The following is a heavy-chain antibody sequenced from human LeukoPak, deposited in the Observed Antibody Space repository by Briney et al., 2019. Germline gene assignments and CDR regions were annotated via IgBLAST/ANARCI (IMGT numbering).Heavy chain of an antibody. D-gene: IGHD4/OR15-4a*01. J-gene: IGHJ5*02. CDR2: INQSGST. V-gene: IGHV4-34*01. Sequence: SETLSLTCAVYGGSFSGYYWSWIRQPPGKGLEWIGEINQSGSTNYNPSLKSRVTISVDTSKNQFSLNLRSVTAADTAVYYCVRGPYGASISNWFDPWGQGLLVTVSS. CDR1: GGSFSGYY. CDR3: VRGPYGASISNWFDP.